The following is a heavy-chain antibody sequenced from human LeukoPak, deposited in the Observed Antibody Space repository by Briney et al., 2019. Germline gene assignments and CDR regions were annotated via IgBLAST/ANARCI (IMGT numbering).Heavy chain of an antibody. CDR1: GYSISSGYY. Sequence: SETLSLTCAVSGYSISSGYYWGWIRQPPGKGLEWIGSIYHSGSTYYNPSLKSRVTISVDTSKNQFSLKLSSVTAAGTAVYYCARLASLGGYDYYFDYWGQGTLVTVSS. CDR3: ARLASLGGYDYYFDY. V-gene: IGHV4-38-2*01. J-gene: IGHJ4*02. D-gene: IGHD5-12*01. CDR2: IYHSGST.